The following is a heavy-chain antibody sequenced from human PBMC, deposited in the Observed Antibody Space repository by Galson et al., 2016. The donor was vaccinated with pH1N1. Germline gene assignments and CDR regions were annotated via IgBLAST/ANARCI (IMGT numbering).Heavy chain of an antibody. D-gene: IGHD2-8*01. CDR3: ARPDKRTEWFTEDAFDI. Sequence: SLRLSCAASGFTFSSCAMTWVRQAPDKGLEWVAVISPDGSHTYHADSVRGRFTISRDNSKNTLYLQMNRLRAEDTAVYYCARPDKRTEWFTEDAFDIWGPGTIVMVSS. V-gene: IGHV3-30-3*01. CDR1: GFTFSSCA. CDR2: ISPDGSHT. J-gene: IGHJ3*02.